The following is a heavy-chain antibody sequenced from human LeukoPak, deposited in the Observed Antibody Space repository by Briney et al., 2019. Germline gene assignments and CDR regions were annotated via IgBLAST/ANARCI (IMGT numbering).Heavy chain of an antibody. J-gene: IGHJ4*02. CDR1: GGTFSSYA. V-gene: IGHV1-69*05. D-gene: IGHD3-16*02. Sequence: SVKVSCKASGGTFSSYAISWVRQAPGQGLEWMGRIIPIFGTANYAQKFQGRVTITTDESTSTAYMELSSLRSEDTAVYYCARDEDWPDYRYYFDYWGQGTLVTVSS. CDR3: ARDEDWPDYRYYFDY. CDR2: IIPIFGTA.